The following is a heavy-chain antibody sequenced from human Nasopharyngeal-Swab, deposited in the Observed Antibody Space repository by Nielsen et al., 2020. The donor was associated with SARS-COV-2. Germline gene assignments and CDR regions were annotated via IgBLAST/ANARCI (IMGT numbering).Heavy chain of an antibody. CDR2: IIPILGIA. CDR3: ARDVGFSAPD. Sequence: SVKVSCKASGGTFSSYAISWVRQAPAQGVEWMGRIIPILGIANYAQKFQGRVTITADKSTSTAYMELSSLRSEDTAVYYCARDVGFSAPDWGQGTLVTVSS. J-gene: IGHJ4*02. D-gene: IGHD3-10*01. CDR1: GGTFSSYA. V-gene: IGHV1-69*04.